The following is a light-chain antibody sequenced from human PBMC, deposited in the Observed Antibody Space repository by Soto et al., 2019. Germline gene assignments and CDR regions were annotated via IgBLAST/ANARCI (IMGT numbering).Light chain of an antibody. V-gene: IGLV2-14*01. CDR3: SSYTNINTRACV. CDR2: EVT. J-gene: IGLJ1*01. CDR1: SSDIGDYKY. Sequence: QSVLTQPASVSGSPGQSITISCSGTSSDIGDYKYVSWYQRHPGKVPKLIIYEVTDRPSGVSNRFSGSKSGNTASLTISGLQAEDEAEYYCSSYTNINTRACVFGTGTKVTVL.